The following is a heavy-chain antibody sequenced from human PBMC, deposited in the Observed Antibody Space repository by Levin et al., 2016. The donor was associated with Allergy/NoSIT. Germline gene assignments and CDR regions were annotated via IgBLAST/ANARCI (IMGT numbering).Heavy chain of an antibody. D-gene: IGHD1-26*01. CDR2: IGTSSISI. J-gene: IGHJ4*02. Sequence: ETLSLTCAASGFTFSSYSLNWVRQAPGKGLEWVSFIGTSSISIYYADSVRGRFTISRDNAKNSLYLQMNSLRDEDTAMYYCARGDLMGATGDYWGQGTLVTVSS. CDR1: GFTFSSYS. CDR3: ARGDLMGATGDY. V-gene: IGHV3-48*02.